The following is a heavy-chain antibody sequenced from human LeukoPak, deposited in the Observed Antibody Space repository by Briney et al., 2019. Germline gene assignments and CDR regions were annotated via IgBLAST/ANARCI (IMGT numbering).Heavy chain of an antibody. CDR3: ARGSATVTNYYYYMDV. V-gene: IGHV3-23*01. CDR1: GFTFSSYG. CDR2: ISGSGGST. Sequence: GGSLRLSCAASGFTFSSYGMSWVRQAPGKGLEWVSAISGSGGSTYYADSVKGRFTISRDNSKNTLYLQMNSLRAEDTAVYYCARGSATVTNYYYYMDVWGKGTTVTVSS. D-gene: IGHD4-17*01. J-gene: IGHJ6*03.